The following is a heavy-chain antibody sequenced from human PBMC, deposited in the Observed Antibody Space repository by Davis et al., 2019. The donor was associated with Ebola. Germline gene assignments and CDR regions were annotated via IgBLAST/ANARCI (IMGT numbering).Heavy chain of an antibody. CDR3: ARTAKTSVSASGLGYTYFDP. CDR1: GFAFRNNA. V-gene: IGHV4-34*01. Sequence: GSLRLSCSASGFAFRNNAMNWIRQSPGKGLEWIGKISHGGVSDYNPSLKSRVIISVDPSKNQFSLRMNSLTAADAAIYYCARTAKTSVSASGLGYTYFDPWSQGTLVTVSS. D-gene: IGHD1-1*01. J-gene: IGHJ5*02. CDR2: ISHGGVS.